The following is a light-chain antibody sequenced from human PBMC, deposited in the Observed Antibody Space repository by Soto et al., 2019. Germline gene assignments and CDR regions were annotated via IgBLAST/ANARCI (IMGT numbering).Light chain of an antibody. J-gene: IGKJ5*01. Sequence: EIVLTQSPATLSLSPGERATLSCRASQSVSSYLAWYQQHPGQPPRLLIYGISTRATGIPARFSGSGSGTEFSLTISSLQSEDFAVYYCQQYSMWPITFGQGTRLEIK. CDR1: QSVSSY. V-gene: IGKV3-15*01. CDR2: GIS. CDR3: QQYSMWPIT.